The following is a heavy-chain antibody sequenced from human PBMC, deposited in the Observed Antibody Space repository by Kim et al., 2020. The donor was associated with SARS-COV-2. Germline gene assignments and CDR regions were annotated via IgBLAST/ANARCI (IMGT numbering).Heavy chain of an antibody. CDR1: GGSISSYY. Sequence: SETLSLTCTVSGGSISSYYWSWIRQPAGKGLEWIGRIYTSGSTNYNPSLKSRVTMSVDTSKNQFSLKLSSVTAADTAVYYCARDRLYIAVAGTGDWFDPWGQGTLVTVSS. D-gene: IGHD6-19*01. V-gene: IGHV4-4*07. CDR3: ARDRLYIAVAGTGDWFDP. CDR2: IYTSGST. J-gene: IGHJ5*02.